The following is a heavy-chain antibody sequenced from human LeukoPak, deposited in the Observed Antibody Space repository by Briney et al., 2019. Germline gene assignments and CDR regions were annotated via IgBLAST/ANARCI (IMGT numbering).Heavy chain of an antibody. Sequence: GASLKISYEGSGSNFTNYWIGWVRPLPGKGLEWMGIIYPGDSDVRYSPSFQGQVTISADKSINTAYLQRSSLKASDTAIYYCARGGSHFEYWGQGTLVTVSS. CDR2: IYPGDSDV. J-gene: IGHJ4*02. D-gene: IGHD3-16*01. V-gene: IGHV5-51*01. CDR3: ARGGSHFEY. CDR1: GSNFTNYW.